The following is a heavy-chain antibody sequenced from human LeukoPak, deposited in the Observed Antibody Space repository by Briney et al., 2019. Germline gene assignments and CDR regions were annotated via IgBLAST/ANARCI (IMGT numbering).Heavy chain of an antibody. CDR2: IYHSGST. CDR3: ARAGLAYYYDSSGPRGAFDI. V-gene: IGHV4-38-2*02. Sequence: SETLSLTCTVSGYSISSGYYWGWIRQPPGKGLEWIGSIYHSGSTYYNPSLKSRVTISVDTSKNQFSLKLSSVTAADTAVYYCARAGLAYYYDSSGPRGAFDIWGQGTMVTVSS. J-gene: IGHJ3*02. CDR1: GYSISSGYY. D-gene: IGHD3-22*01.